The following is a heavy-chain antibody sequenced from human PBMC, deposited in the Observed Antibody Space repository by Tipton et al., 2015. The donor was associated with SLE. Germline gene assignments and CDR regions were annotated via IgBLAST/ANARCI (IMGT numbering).Heavy chain of an antibody. V-gene: IGHV4-59*08. CDR1: GGSISSHY. CDR3: ARQVYRSGSYRKGYYYYGMDV. D-gene: IGHD1-26*01. J-gene: IGHJ6*02. Sequence: TLSLTCTVSGGSISSHYWSWIRQPPGKGLEWIGYIYYSGSTNYNPSLKSRVTISVDTSKNQFSLKLSSVTAADTAVYYCARQVYRSGSYRKGYYYYGMDVWGQGTTVTVSS. CDR2: IYYSGST.